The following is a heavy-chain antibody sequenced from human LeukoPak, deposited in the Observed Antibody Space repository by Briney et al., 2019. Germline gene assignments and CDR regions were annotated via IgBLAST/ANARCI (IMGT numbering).Heavy chain of an antibody. CDR2: SRNKANSYST. CDR1: GFSFSDHY. V-gene: IGHV3-72*01. J-gene: IGHJ4*02. D-gene: IGHD5-18*01. CDR3: AKDQGIQLGIDY. Sequence: PGGSLRLSCAASGFSFSDHYMDWVRQAPGKGLEWVGRSRNKANSYSTEYAASVKGRFIISRDASKNSLDLQMLSLETEDTAVYYCAKDQGIQLGIDYWGQGSLVTVSS.